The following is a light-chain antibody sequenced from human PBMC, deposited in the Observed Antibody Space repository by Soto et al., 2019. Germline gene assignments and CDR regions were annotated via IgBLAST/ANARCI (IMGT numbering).Light chain of an antibody. V-gene: IGKV3-20*01. J-gene: IGKJ1*01. CDR3: QQYGSSPKT. CDR2: GAS. CDR1: QTVSRTY. Sequence: EIVLTQSPGTLSLSPGERATLSCRASQTVSRTYLAWYQQKPGQAPRLLIYGASSRATGIPGRFSGSGSGTDFTLTISRLEPEDFAVYYCQQYGSSPKTFGQGTKVDIK.